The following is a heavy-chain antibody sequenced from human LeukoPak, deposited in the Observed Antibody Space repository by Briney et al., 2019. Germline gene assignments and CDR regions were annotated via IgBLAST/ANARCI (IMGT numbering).Heavy chain of an antibody. Sequence: PGGSLRLSCAASGFTFSSYSMNWVRQAPGKGLEWVSSISSSSSYIYYADSVKGRFTISRDNAKNSLYLQMNSLRAEDTAVYYCARARGVTTNYYMDVWGKGTTVTVSS. J-gene: IGHJ6*03. CDR2: ISSSSSYI. CDR3: ARARGVTTNYYMDV. CDR1: GFTFSSYS. V-gene: IGHV3-21*01. D-gene: IGHD3-10*01.